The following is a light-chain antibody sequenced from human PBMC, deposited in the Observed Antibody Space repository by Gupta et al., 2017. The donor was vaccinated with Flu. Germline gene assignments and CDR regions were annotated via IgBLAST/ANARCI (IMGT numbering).Light chain of an antibody. V-gene: IGKV1-39*01. CDR2: DAS. CDR1: QNIKSH. Sequence: DIQMTQSPSSLSTSVGDRVIITCRASQNIKSHLNWYQQKPGKAPHVLIYDASSLQSGVPSRFSGSGSGTDFTLTISSLQPEDSATYYCQQSYNLPYTFGQGTKLEIK. J-gene: IGKJ2*01. CDR3: QQSYNLPYT.